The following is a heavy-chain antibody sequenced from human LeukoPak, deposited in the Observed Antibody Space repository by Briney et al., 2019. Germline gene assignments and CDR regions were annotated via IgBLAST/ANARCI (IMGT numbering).Heavy chain of an antibody. V-gene: IGHV3-43*02. CDR3: AKDIRVHDYGDWYFDY. J-gene: IGHJ4*02. Sequence: GGSLRLSCAASGFTFDDYAMHWVRRAPGKGLEWVSPISGDGGSTYYADSVKGRFTISRDNSKNSLYLQMNSLRTEDTALYYCAKDIRVHDYGDWYFDYWGQGTLVTVSS. CDR1: GFTFDDYA. CDR2: ISGDGGST. D-gene: IGHD4-17*01.